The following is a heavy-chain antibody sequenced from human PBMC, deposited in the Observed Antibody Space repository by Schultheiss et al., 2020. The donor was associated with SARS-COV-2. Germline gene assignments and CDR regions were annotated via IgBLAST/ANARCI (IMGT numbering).Heavy chain of an antibody. Sequence: GESLKISCAASGFTFSSYAMSWVRQAPGKGLEWVSAISGSGGSTYYADSVKGRFTISRDNSKNTLYLQMNSLRAEDTAVYYCARDFRATMVRGVIITSVPNWFDPWGQGTLVTVSS. CDR1: GFTFSSYA. CDR3: ARDFRATMVRGVIITSVPNWFDP. V-gene: IGHV3-23*01. D-gene: IGHD3-10*01. CDR2: ISGSGGST. J-gene: IGHJ5*02.